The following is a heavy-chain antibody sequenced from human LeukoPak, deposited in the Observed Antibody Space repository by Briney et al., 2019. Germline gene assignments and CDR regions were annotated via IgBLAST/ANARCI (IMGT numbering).Heavy chain of an antibody. J-gene: IGHJ4*02. CDR1: GYTFTGYY. CDR3: AREIKRITIFGVVISGGDY. V-gene: IGHV1-2*02. Sequence: VASVKVSCKASGYTFTGYYMHWVRQAPGQGLEWMGWINPNSGGTNYAQKFQGRVTMTRDTSISTAYMELSRLRSDDTAVYYCAREIKRITIFGVVISGGDYWGQGTLVTVSS. CDR2: INPNSGGT. D-gene: IGHD3-3*01.